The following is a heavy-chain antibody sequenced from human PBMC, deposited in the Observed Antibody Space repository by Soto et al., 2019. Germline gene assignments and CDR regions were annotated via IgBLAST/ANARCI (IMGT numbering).Heavy chain of an antibody. V-gene: IGHV4-4*07. CDR2: IYTSGST. J-gene: IGHJ6*02. CDR3: ARVSRSGGYSSSWYSGYYGMDV. D-gene: IGHD6-13*01. CDR1: GGSISSYY. Sequence: SETLSLTCTVSGGSISSYYWSWIRQPAWKGLDWIGRIYTSGSTNYNPSLKSRVTMSVDTSKNQFSLKLSSVTAADTAVYYCARVSRSGGYSSSWYSGYYGMDVWGQGTTVTVSS.